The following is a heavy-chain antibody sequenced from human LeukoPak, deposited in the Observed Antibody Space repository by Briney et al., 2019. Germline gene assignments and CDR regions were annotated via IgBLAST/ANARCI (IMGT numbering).Heavy chain of an antibody. CDR1: GFTFSSYA. Sequence: GGSLRLSCAASGFTFSSYAMTWVRQAPGKGLEWVSAISGSGGSTYYADSVKGRFTISRDNSKNTLFLQMHGLRAEDTAVYYCAKAGVVGCSGGTCYAPDYWGQGTLVTVSS. CDR2: ISGSGGST. D-gene: IGHD2-15*01. V-gene: IGHV3-23*01. CDR3: AKAGVVGCSGGTCYAPDY. J-gene: IGHJ4*02.